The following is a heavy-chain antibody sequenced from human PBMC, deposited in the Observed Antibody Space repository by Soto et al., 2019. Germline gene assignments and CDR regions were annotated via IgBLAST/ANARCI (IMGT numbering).Heavy chain of an antibody. D-gene: IGHD2-15*01. CDR2: IYHSGST. V-gene: IGHV4-4*02. J-gene: IGHJ5*02. Sequence: PSETLSLTCAVSGGSISSSNWWSWVLQPPGKGLEWIGEIYHSGSTNYNPSLKSRVTISVDKSKNQFSLKLSSVTAADTAVYYCARDVGYCSGGSCYRWFDPWGQGTLVTVSS. CDR3: ARDVGYCSGGSCYRWFDP. CDR1: GGSISSSNW.